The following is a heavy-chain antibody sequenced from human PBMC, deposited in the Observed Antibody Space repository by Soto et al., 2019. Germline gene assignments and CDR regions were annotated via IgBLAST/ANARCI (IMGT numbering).Heavy chain of an antibody. J-gene: IGHJ3*01. V-gene: IGHV1-69*08. D-gene: IGHD3-3*01. CDR3: ARDRITTRGDAFGL. CDR1: GGTFSTYI. Sequence: QVQLVQSGAEVRKPGSSVKVSCKAPGGTFSTYIISWVRQAPGQGLEWMGRIIPIPDIANYAQKFQGRVTVTADRSTSTGYMELTSLKSEGTAVYYCARDRITTRGDAFGLWGQGTMVTVSS. CDR2: IIPIPDIA.